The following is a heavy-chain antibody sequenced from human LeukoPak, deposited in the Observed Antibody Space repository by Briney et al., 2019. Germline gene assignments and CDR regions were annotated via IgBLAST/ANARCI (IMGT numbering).Heavy chain of an antibody. D-gene: IGHD1-26*01. J-gene: IGHJ4*02. CDR1: GFTFSRYA. Sequence: GRSLRLSCAASGFTFSRYALHWVRQGPGKGLQWVAVISHDGSKTDYVDSVKGRFTISRDNSKNTLYLQMTTVRAEDTALYYCASFNSGSNDPDYWGQGTLVSVSS. CDR2: ISHDGSKT. V-gene: IGHV3-30-3*01. CDR3: ASFNSGSNDPDY.